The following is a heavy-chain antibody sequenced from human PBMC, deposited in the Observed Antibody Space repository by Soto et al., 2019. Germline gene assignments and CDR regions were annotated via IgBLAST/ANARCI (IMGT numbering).Heavy chain of an antibody. J-gene: IGHJ3*02. Sequence: SVNVSCKAAGYTFTVYYLHWVRQAPGQGLEWMGGIIPIFGTANYAQKFQGRVTITADESTSTAYMELSSLRSEDTAVYYCARGSSSRTLGAFDIWGQGTMVTVSS. CDR1: GYTFTVYY. D-gene: IGHD6-13*01. CDR2: IIPIFGTA. V-gene: IGHV1-69*13. CDR3: ARGSSSRTLGAFDI.